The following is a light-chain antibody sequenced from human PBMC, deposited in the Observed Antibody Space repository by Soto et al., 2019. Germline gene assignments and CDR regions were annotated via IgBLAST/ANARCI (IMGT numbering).Light chain of an antibody. V-gene: IGKV4-1*01. CDR2: WAS. Sequence: VVMTEYPECLAVSLGERATINCKSRQRYLYSSNNKNYLAWYQQKPGQPPKLLIYWASTRESGVPDRFSGSGSGKDVSLTISSMQAEDVAVYCCQQYYSTPQTFGQGTKVDIK. CDR3: QQYYSTPQT. CDR1: QRYLYSSNNKNY. J-gene: IGKJ1*01.